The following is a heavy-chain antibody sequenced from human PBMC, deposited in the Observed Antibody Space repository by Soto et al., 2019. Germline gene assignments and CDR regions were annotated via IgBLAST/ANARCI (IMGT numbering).Heavy chain of an antibody. V-gene: IGHV4-34*01. CDR3: ARLNGYCISTNCHGYYGMDV. CDR2: INHSGSA. D-gene: IGHD2-2*03. CDR1: GESFSGYI. J-gene: IGHJ6*02. Sequence: SETLSLTCAVYGESFSGYIWTWIRQTPGKGLQWIGQINHSGSAYYNPSLKSRVTISVDTSKNEFSLRLSSVTAADTAVYYCARLNGYCISTNCHGYYGMDVWGQGTTVTVS.